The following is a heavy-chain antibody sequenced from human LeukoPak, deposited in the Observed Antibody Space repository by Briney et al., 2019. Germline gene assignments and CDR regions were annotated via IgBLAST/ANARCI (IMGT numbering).Heavy chain of an antibody. Sequence: ASVKVSCKASGYTFTGYYMHWVRQAPGQGLEWMGYVNTNTGGTKFAQKFQGRVTMTRDTSISTAYMQLSSLRTDDTAIYYCAKLEGLAATRFDWGQGTLVTVSS. J-gene: IGHJ4*02. V-gene: IGHV1-2*02. CDR1: GYTFTGYY. D-gene: IGHD5-12*01. CDR3: AKLEGLAATRFD. CDR2: VNTNTGGT.